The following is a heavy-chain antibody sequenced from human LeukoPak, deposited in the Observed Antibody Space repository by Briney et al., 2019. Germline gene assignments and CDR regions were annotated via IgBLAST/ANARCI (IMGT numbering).Heavy chain of an antibody. Sequence: GGSLRLSCAASGFTFSTYGMHWVRQAPGKGLEWVAVTSYDGSNKFYGDAVKGRLTLSREISKNTLYLKMHSLSAEDTTVYYCGECVCVWGYYHEPHWFDPWGQGPLVTVSS. CDR3: GECVCVWGYYHEPHWFDP. CDR1: GFTFSTYG. CDR2: TSYDGSNK. D-gene: IGHD3-16*02. J-gene: IGHJ5*02. V-gene: IGHV3-30*18.